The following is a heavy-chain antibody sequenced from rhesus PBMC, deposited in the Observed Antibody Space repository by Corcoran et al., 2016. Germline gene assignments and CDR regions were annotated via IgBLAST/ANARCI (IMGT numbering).Heavy chain of an antibody. V-gene: IGHV4-122*02. CDR1: GGSISSGYYY. Sequence: QVQLRESGPGLVKPSEPLSLTCAVSGGSISSGYYYWSWFRQPPGKGLEWIGYITYSGSTSYNPSLKSRVTISRDTSKNQFSLNLSSVTAADTAVYYCARDSGPGTGDYDYWGQGVLVTVSS. CDR2: ITYSGST. J-gene: IGHJ4*01. CDR3: ARDSGPGTGDYDY. D-gene: IGHD1-26*01.